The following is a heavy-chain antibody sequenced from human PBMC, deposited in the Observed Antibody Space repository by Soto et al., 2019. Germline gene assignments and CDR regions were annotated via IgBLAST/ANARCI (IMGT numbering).Heavy chain of an antibody. Sequence: EVQLLESGGGLVQPGGSLRLSCAASGFTFSSYAMSWVRQAPGKGLEWVSAISGSGGSTYYADSVKGRFTISRDNSKNTLYLQMNSLRAEDTAVYYCAKDQKLRYFDWLSVYFDYWGQGTLVTVSS. CDR1: GFTFSSYA. J-gene: IGHJ4*02. CDR2: ISGSGGST. V-gene: IGHV3-23*01. D-gene: IGHD3-9*01. CDR3: AKDQKLRYFDWLSVYFDY.